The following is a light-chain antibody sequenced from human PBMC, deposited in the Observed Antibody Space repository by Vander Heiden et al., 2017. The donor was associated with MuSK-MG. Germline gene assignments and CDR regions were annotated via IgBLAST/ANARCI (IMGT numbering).Light chain of an antibody. CDR3: QKYNSAPTWT. J-gene: IGKJ1*01. V-gene: IGKV1-27*01. Sequence: DIQMTQSPSSLSASVGDRVTITCRASQGISNYLAWYQQKPGKVPKLLIYAASTLQSGVPSRSSGSGSGTDFTLTISSLQPEDVATYYCQKYNSAPTWTFGQGTKVEIK. CDR2: AAS. CDR1: QGISNY.